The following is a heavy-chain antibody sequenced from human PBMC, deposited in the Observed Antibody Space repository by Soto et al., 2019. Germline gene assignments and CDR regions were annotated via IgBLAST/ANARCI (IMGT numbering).Heavy chain of an antibody. CDR2: INYDGYS. D-gene: IGHD3-10*01. CDR1: GGSITNYY. V-gene: IGHV4-59*08. CDR3: ARHGFGPLHGLVDV. J-gene: IGHJ6*02. Sequence: QVQLQESGPGLVKPSETLSLTCTVSGGSITNYYCSWFRQPPGKGLEWIGYINYDGYSAYNLSLKRRVTLSMVVSKTQFSLMLESVTATDTAVYYCARHGFGPLHGLVDVWGPGTTVIVSS.